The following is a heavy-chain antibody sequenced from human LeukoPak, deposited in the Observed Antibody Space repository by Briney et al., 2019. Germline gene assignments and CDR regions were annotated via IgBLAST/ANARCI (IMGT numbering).Heavy chain of an antibody. CDR1: GFTFSSYA. J-gene: IGHJ4*02. V-gene: IGHV3-23*01. CDR2: ISGSGGST. Sequence: GGSLRLSCAASGFTFSSYAMSWVRQAPGKGLEWVSTISGSGGSTNYADSVKGRFTISRDNSKNTLYLQMNSLRAEDTAVYYCAKGNFLGASIDYWGQGTLVTVSS. D-gene: IGHD3-3*01. CDR3: AKGNFLGASIDY.